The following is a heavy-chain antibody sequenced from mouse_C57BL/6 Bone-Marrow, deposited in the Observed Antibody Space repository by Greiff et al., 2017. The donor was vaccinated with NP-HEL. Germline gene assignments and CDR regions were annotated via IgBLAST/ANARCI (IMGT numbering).Heavy chain of an antibody. J-gene: IGHJ3*01. Sequence: QVQLKESGPGLVAPSQSLSITCTVSGFSLTSYGVSWVRQPPGKGLEWLGVIWGDGSTNYHSALISRLSISKDNSKSQVFLKLNRLQTDDTATYYCAKPRGGGFAYWGQGTLVTVSA. CDR3: AKPRGGGFAY. CDR2: IWGDGST. V-gene: IGHV2-3*01. CDR1: GFSLTSYG.